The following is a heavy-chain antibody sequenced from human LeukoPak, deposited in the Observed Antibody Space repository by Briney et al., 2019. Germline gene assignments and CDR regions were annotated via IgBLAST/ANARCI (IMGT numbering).Heavy chain of an antibody. V-gene: IGHV3-23*01. CDR1: GFTFSSYA. CDR3: ALYDSSGYYSR. CDR2: ISGSGGST. J-gene: IGHJ4*02. D-gene: IGHD3-22*01. Sequence: GGSLRLSCAASGFTFSSYAMSWVRQAPGKGVEWVSAISGSGGSTYYADSVKGRFTISRDNSKNTLYLQMNSLRAEDTAVYYCALYDSSGYYSRWGQGTLVTVSS.